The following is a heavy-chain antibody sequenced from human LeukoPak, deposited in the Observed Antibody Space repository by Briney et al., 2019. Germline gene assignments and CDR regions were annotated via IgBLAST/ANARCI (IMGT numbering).Heavy chain of an antibody. CDR1: GFTFSSYE. J-gene: IGHJ4*02. D-gene: IGHD3-22*01. CDR3: ARDLGNYYDTRGDY. CDR2: ISSSGSTI. Sequence: PGGSLRLSCAASGFTFSSYEMNWVRQAPGKGLEWVSYISSSGSTIYYADSVKGRFTISRDNAKNSLYLQMNSLRAEDTAVYYCARDLGNYYDTRGDYWGQGTLVTVSS. V-gene: IGHV3-48*03.